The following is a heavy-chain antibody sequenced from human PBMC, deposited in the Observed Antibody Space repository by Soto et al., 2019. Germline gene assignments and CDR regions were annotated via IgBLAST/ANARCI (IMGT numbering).Heavy chain of an antibody. CDR3: ARAGCSGGTCYLCYFEY. CDR1: GFTFSNYA. J-gene: IGHJ4*03. CDR2: ISGRGGNT. Sequence: GGSLRLSCAASGFTFSNYAMSWVRQAPGKGLEWVSTISGRGGNTYYADSVKGRFTISRDNSRNTLYLQMDSLRVEDSAVSSCARAGCSGGTCYLCYFEYWGQGALVTVSS. V-gene: IGHV3-23*01. D-gene: IGHD2-15*01.